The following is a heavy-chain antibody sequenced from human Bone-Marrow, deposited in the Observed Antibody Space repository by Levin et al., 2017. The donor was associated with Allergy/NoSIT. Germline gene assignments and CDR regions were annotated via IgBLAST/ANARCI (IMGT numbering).Heavy chain of an antibody. J-gene: IGHJ3*02. D-gene: IGHD3-10*01. CDR2: IYPGDSDT. Sequence: PGESLKISCQASGYSFSNYWIAWVRQMPGKGLEWMGIIYPGDSDTRYSPSFQGQVTFSADKSSNTAYLQWTSLKASDSAIYYCARHLGAGSLSSAFDIWGHGTTVTVSS. V-gene: IGHV5-51*01. CDR1: GYSFSNYW. CDR3: ARHLGAGSLSSAFDI.